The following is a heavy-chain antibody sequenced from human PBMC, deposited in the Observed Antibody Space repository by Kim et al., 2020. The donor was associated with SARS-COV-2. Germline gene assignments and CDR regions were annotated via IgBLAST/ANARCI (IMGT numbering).Heavy chain of an antibody. J-gene: IGHJ6*02. CDR2: ISSSSSYI. CDR3: AREGYYYDSSGYYPTRYYYGMDV. CDR1: GFTFSSYS. V-gene: IGHV3-21*01. Sequence: GGSLRLSCAASGFTFSSYSMNWVRQAPGKGLEWVSSISSSSSYIYYADSVKGRFTISRDNAKNSLYLQMNSLRAEDTAVYYCAREGYYYDSSGYYPTRYYYGMDVWGQGTTVTVSS. D-gene: IGHD3-22*01.